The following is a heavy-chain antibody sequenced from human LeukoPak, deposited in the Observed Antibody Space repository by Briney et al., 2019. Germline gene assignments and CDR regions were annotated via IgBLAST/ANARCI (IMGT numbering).Heavy chain of an antibody. D-gene: IGHD2-2*01. CDR1: GFTFSSYS. Sequence: PGGTLRLSCAASGFTFSSYSMNWVRQAPGKGLEWVSYISSSSSTIYYADSVKGRFTISRDNAKNSLYLQMNSLRAEDTAVYYCARVFWVVPAAPKYKELDYWGQGTLVTVSS. CDR3: ARVFWVVPAAPKYKELDY. J-gene: IGHJ4*02. CDR2: ISSSSSTI. V-gene: IGHV3-48*01.